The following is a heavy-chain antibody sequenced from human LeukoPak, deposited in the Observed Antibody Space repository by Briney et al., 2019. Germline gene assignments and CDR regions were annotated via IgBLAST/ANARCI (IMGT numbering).Heavy chain of an antibody. J-gene: IGHJ4*02. Sequence: GGSLRLSCAASGFIFSHYWMSWVRQAPGKGLEWVSAIGGSGGSTYYADSVKGRFTISRDNSKNTLYLQMNSLRAEDTAVYYCAKESEIVVVPAADILDYWGQGTLVTVSS. D-gene: IGHD2-2*01. V-gene: IGHV3-23*01. CDR2: IGGSGGST. CDR3: AKESEIVVVPAADILDY. CDR1: GFIFSHYW.